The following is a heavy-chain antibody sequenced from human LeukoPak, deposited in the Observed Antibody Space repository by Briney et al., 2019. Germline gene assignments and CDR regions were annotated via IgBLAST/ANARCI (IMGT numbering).Heavy chain of an antibody. CDR1: GGSSSSYY. Sequence: PSETLSLTCTVSGGSSSSYYWTWIRQPPGKGLERIGRISTSGSTNYNPSLKSRVTISLDTSKNQFSLKLSSVTAADTAVFYCARFTGYCSGTSCYPNAFDSWGQGTMVTVSS. D-gene: IGHD2-2*01. CDR3: ARFTGYCSGTSCYPNAFDS. V-gene: IGHV4-4*07. J-gene: IGHJ3*02. CDR2: ISTSGST.